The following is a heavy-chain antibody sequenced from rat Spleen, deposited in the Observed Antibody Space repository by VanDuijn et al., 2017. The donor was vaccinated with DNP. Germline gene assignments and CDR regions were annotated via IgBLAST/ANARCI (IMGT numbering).Heavy chain of an antibody. J-gene: IGHJ2*01. CDR3: ARDQRLQWDYFDY. CDR2: ITSSGSDT. D-gene: IGHD1-1*01. Sequence: EVQLVESGGGLVQPGRSLKLSCAASGFTFSDYNMAWVRQVPGKGLEWFASITSSGSDTYYPDSVKGRFTISRDNARNTLYLQMDSLRSEDTATYYCARDQRLQWDYFDYWGQGVMVIVSS. CDR1: GFTFSDYN. V-gene: IGHV5-25*01.